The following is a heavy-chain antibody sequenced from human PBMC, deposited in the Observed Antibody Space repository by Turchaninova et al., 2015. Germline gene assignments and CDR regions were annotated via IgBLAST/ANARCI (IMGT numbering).Heavy chain of an antibody. CDR2: IYHSGST. CDR3: ARQKLGRYYHYYDSSGYLEQYFDY. Sequence: QVQLQESGPGLVKPSETLSLTCAVSGYSISSGYYWGWIRQPPGTGLEWIGSIYHSGSTYYHPSLKSRVTISGDTAKNQFSLELSSVAAADTAVYDCARQKLGRYYHYYDSSGYLEQYFDYWGQGTLVTVSS. D-gene: IGHD3-22*01. V-gene: IGHV4-38-2*01. CDR1: GYSISSGYY. J-gene: IGHJ4*02.